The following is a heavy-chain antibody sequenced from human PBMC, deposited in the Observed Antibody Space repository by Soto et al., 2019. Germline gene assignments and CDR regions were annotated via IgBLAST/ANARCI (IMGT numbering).Heavy chain of an antibody. CDR2: MNPNSGNT. Sequence: QVQLVQSGAEVKKPGASVKVSCKASGYTFTSYDINWVRQATGQVLDWMGWMNPNSGNTGYAQKFQGRVTMTRNTSRSTAYMELSSLRSEDTAVYYCARGGIVVVAATPYYYYYMDVWGKGTTVTVSS. J-gene: IGHJ6*03. CDR3: ARGGIVVVAATPYYYYYMDV. CDR1: GYTFTSYD. D-gene: IGHD2-15*01. V-gene: IGHV1-8*01.